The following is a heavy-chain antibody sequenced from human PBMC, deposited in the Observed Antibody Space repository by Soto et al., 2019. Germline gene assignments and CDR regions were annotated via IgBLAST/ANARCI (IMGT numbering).Heavy chain of an antibody. CDR3: CREDHCTYVY. CDR1: GFTFNTYW. CDR2: IKQDGGGE. D-gene: IGHD2-8*01. Sequence: DVQLMESGGGLVQPGGSLRLSCAASGFTFNTYWMAWVRQAPGKGLEWVASIKQDGGGEFYVDSVKGRFTISRDNAKNSLYLQIYSLRAEDTAVYFCCREDHCTYVYWGQGTLVTVSS. V-gene: IGHV3-7*04. J-gene: IGHJ4*02.